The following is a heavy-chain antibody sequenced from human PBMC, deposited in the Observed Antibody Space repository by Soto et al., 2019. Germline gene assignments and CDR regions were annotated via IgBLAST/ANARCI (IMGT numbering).Heavy chain of an antibody. V-gene: IGHV3-73*01. D-gene: IGHD1-1*01. Sequence: EVQLVESGGGLVQPGGSLKLSCAASGFTFSGSAMHWVRQAPGKGLEWVGRIRSKANSYATAYAASVKGRFTISRDDSNNTEYLQMNVLKTEDTAVYYCTRPSYPTGSFYWDFDLWGRGTLVTLSS. CDR1: GFTFSGSA. CDR2: IRSKANSYAT. CDR3: TRPSYPTGSFYWDFDL. J-gene: IGHJ2*01.